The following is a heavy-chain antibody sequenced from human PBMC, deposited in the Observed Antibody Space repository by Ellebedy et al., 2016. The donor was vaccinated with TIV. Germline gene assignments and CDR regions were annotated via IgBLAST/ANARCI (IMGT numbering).Heavy chain of an antibody. CDR3: ARGRGGPRGYFDY. CDR1: AFTFSSYS. CDR2: ISYDGNNK. J-gene: IGHJ4*02. D-gene: IGHD2-15*01. V-gene: IGHV3-30-3*01. Sequence: PGGSLRLSCAASAFTFSSYSMHWVRQAPGKGLEWVAVISYDGNNKYYADSVRGRFTISRDNSKNTLYLQMYSLRPEDTALFYCARGRGGPRGYFDYWGQGTLVSVSS.